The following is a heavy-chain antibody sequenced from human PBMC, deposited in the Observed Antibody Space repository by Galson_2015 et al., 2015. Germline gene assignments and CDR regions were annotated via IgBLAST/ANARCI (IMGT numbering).Heavy chain of an antibody. J-gene: IGHJ4*02. Sequence: SLRLSCAASGFTFSTYEMNWVRQAPGKGLEWVSCISTSGSTIYYAASVRGRFTISRDNAKNSLYLQMNSLRAEDMAVYYCARRSSTVSLDYWGQGTLVTVSS. CDR2: ISTSGSTI. CDR3: ARRSSTVSLDY. D-gene: IGHD4-17*01. CDR1: GFTFSTYE. V-gene: IGHV3-48*03.